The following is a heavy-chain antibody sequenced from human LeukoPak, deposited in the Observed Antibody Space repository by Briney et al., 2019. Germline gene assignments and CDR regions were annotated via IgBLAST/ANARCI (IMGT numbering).Heavy chain of an antibody. D-gene: IGHD6-13*01. CDR1: GGSISSSSYY. CDR2: IYYSGST. CDR3: ARTKKSDSSSWYRDAFDI. Sequence: SETLSLTCTVSGGSISSSSYYWGWIRQPPGKGLEWIGSIYYSGSTYYNPSLKSRVTISVDTSKNQFSLELSSVTAADTAVYYCARTKKSDSSSWYRDAFDIWGQGTMVTVSS. V-gene: IGHV4-39*07. J-gene: IGHJ3*02.